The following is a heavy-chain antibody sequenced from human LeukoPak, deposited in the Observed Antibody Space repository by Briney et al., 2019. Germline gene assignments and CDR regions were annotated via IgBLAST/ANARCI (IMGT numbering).Heavy chain of an antibody. J-gene: IGHJ4*02. CDR2: ISYDGSNK. Sequence: GGSLRLSCAASGFTFSSYAMHWVRQAPGKGLEWVAVISYDGSNKYYADSVKGRFTISRDNSKNTLYLQMNSLRAEDTAVYYCARSIAAAYFDYWGQGTLVTVSS. CDR3: ARSIAAAYFDY. D-gene: IGHD6-13*01. V-gene: IGHV3-30*01. CDR1: GFTFSSYA.